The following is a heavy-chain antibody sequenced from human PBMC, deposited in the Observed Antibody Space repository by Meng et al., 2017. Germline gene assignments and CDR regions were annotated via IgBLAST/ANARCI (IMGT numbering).Heavy chain of an antibody. D-gene: IGHD3-10*01. CDR1: GFTFSSYE. Sequence: GESLKISCAASGFTFSSYEMNWVRQAPGKGLEWVSAISGSGGSTYYADSVKGRFTISRDNSKNTLYLQMNSLRAEDTAVYYCAKCPHGSGLGRFIYFDYWGQGTLVTVSS. CDR3: AKCPHGSGLGRFIYFDY. V-gene: IGHV3-23*01. CDR2: ISGSGGST. J-gene: IGHJ4*02.